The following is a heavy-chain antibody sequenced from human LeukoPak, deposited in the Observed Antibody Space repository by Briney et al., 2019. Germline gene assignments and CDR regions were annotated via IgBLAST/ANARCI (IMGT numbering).Heavy chain of an antibody. CDR2: ISGSGGST. J-gene: IGHJ4*02. V-gene: IGHV3-23*01. D-gene: IGHD3-3*01. CDR3: AKKADYDFWSGYSTLDY. Sequence: GGSLRLSCAPSGFTFSSYAMSCVPQAPGKGLEWVSAISGSGGSTYYAHSVKGRFTISRDNSKNTLYLQMNSLRAEDTAVYYCAKKADYDFWSGYSTLDYWGQGTLVTVSS. CDR1: GFTFSSYA.